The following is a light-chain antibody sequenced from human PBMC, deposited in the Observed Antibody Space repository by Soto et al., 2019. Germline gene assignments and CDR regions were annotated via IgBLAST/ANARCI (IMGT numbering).Light chain of an antibody. CDR1: SSDVGSYNL. Sequence: QSALTQPASVSGSPGQSITISCIETSSDVGSYNLVSWYQQHPGKAPKLMIYEDKKRPSGVPDRFSGSKSGNTASLTVSGLQAADEADYFCKSYAGSNTYVFGSGTKVTVL. J-gene: IGLJ1*01. CDR2: EDK. V-gene: IGLV2-14*02. CDR3: KSYAGSNTYV.